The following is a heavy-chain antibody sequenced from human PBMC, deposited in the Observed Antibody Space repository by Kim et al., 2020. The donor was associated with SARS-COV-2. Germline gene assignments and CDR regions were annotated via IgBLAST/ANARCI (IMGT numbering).Heavy chain of an antibody. V-gene: IGHV4-59*01. Sequence: SETLSLTCTVSGGSISSYYWSWIRQPPGKGLEWIGYIYYSGSTNYNPSLKSRVTISVDTSKNQFSLKLSSVTAADTAVYYCARDADSSGYYPYWGQGTLVTVSS. CDR2: IYYSGST. CDR3: ARDADSSGYYPY. J-gene: IGHJ4*02. D-gene: IGHD3-22*01. CDR1: GGSISSYY.